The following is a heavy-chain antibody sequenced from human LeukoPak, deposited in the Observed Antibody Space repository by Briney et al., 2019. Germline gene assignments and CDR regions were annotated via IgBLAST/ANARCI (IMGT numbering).Heavy chain of an antibody. CDR2: ISPTGSTT. V-gene: IGHV3-74*01. CDR3: ARGPNSNWSGLDF. Sequence: GGSLRLSCTASGFSFSGHWMHWARQLPGKGLVWVSRISPTGSTTSYADSVKGRFTVSRDNAKNTLYLQVNNLRAEDTAVYYCARGPNSNWSGLDFWGREPCSPSPQ. CDR1: GFSFSGHW. J-gene: IGHJ4*02. D-gene: IGHD6-6*01.